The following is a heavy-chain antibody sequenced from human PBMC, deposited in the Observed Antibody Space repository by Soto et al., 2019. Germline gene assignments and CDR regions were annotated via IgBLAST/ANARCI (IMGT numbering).Heavy chain of an antibody. J-gene: IGHJ4*02. Sequence: QVQLVQSGAEVKKPGSSVKVSCKASGGTFSSYTISWVRQAPGQGLEWMGRIIPILGIANYAQKFQGRVTITADNSTSTAYMELSSLRSEDTAVYYCAGTPDQYWGLGYWGQGTLVTVSS. CDR3: AGTPDQYWGLGY. V-gene: IGHV1-69*02. CDR1: GGTFSSYT. CDR2: IIPILGIA. D-gene: IGHD7-27*01.